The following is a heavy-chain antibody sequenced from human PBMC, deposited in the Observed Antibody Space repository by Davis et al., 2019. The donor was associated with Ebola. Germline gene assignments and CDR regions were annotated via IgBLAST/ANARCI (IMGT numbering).Heavy chain of an antibody. CDR1: GYTFTSYG. Sequence: ASVKVSCKASGYTFTSYGISWVLHSPFHGLEWMGWISAYNGNTNYAQKLQGRVTMTTDTSTSTAYMELSSLRSEDTAVYYCARPVVGGAFDIWGQGTMVTVSS. CDR3: ARPVVGGAFDI. CDR2: ISAYNGNT. J-gene: IGHJ3*02. V-gene: IGHV1-18*04. D-gene: IGHD1-26*01.